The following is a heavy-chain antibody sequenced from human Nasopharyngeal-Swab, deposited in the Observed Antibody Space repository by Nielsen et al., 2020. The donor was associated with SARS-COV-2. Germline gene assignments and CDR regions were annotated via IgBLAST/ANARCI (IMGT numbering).Heavy chain of an antibody. D-gene: IGHD3-3*01. J-gene: IGHJ6*02. V-gene: IGHV3-21*01. CDR3: AIDGLDYDFWSAYFMDV. Sequence: GESLQISWAASGFTFNNYNFNWVRQAPGKGEEWVSSISSSSSYIYYADSVKGRFTISRDNAKNSLYLQMNSLRAEDTAVYYCAIDGLDYDFWSAYFMDVWGQGTTVTVSS. CDR2: ISSSSSYI. CDR1: GFTFNNYN.